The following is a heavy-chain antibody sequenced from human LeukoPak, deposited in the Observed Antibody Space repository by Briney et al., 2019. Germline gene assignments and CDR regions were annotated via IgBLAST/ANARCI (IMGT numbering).Heavy chain of an antibody. J-gene: IGHJ6*02. CDR1: GFTFSSYS. CDR3: ARDGGIAVAGTGYYGMDV. V-gene: IGHV3-48*01. Sequence: GGSLRLSCAASGFTFSSYSMNWVRQAPGKGLEWVSYISSSSSTIYYADSVKGRFTISRDNAKNSLYLQMNSLRAEDTAVYYCARDGGIAVAGTGYYGMDVWGQGTTVTVSS. CDR2: ISSSSSTI. D-gene: IGHD6-19*01.